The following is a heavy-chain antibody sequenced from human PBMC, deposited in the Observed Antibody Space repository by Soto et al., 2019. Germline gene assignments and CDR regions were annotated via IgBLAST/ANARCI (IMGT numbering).Heavy chain of an antibody. D-gene: IGHD6-19*01. Sequence: SXKVSCKASGGTXTSYAIRLVRQAPGQGLEWIGGIIPIFGTANYAQKFQGRFTITADKSTSTAYIELSSLRSEDTAVYYCARDSVLHTRPGIAVAGRDYWGQGTLGTVS. CDR3: ARDSVLHTRPGIAVAGRDY. CDR2: IIPIFGTA. CDR1: GGTXTSYA. J-gene: IGHJ4*02. V-gene: IGHV1-69*06.